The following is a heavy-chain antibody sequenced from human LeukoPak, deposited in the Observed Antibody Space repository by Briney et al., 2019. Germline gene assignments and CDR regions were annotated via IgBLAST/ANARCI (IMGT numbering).Heavy chain of an antibody. CDR1: GGSISSSNW. D-gene: IGHD3-10*01. J-gene: IGHJ5*02. CDR3: ATMVRGVIPWFDP. V-gene: IGHV4-4*02. Sequence: SGTLFLTCAVSGGSISSSNWWSWVRQPPGKGLEWIGEIYHSGSTNYNPSLKSRVTISVDKSKNQFSLKLSSVTAADTAVYYCATMVRGVIPWFDPWGQGTLVTVSS. CDR2: IYHSGST.